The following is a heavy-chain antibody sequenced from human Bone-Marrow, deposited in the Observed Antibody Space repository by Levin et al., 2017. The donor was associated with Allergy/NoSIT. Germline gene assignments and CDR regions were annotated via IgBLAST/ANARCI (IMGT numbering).Heavy chain of an antibody. CDR3: ARQGNYDSSGYSLDY. V-gene: IGHV5-51*01. J-gene: IGHJ4*02. D-gene: IGHD3-22*01. CDR2: MYPGDSDP. CDR1: GYNFNMYW. Sequence: PGESLKISCKGSGYNFNMYWIGWARQMPGKGPEWMGIMYPGDSDPRYSPSFQGQVTISADKSINTAYLQWSSLKASDTAMYYCARQGNYDSSGYSLDYWGQGTLVTVSS.